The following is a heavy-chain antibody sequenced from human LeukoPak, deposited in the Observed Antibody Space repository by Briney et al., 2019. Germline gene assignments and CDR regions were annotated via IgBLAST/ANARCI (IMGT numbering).Heavy chain of an antibody. CDR1: GFTVSSNY. J-gene: IGHJ4*02. CDR2: IYSGGST. CDR3: AKDRGRFLEWSMEFDY. V-gene: IGHV3-53*05. D-gene: IGHD3-3*01. Sequence: GGSLRLSCAASGFTVSSNYMSWVRQAPGKGLEGVSVIYSGGSTYYADSVKGRFTISRDNSKNTLYLQMNSLRADDTAVYYCAKDRGRFLEWSMEFDYWGQGTLVTVSS.